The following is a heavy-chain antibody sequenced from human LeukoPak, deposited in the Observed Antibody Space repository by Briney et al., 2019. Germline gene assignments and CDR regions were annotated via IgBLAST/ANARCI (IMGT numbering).Heavy chain of an antibody. V-gene: IGHV3-11*01. CDR3: ARGGSYREYYFDY. CDR2: IYSSSDYI. Sequence: GGSLRLSCAGSGFIFSDFYMSWIRQAPGKGLEWVSLIYSSSDYIYYADSVKGRFTISRDNAKNSLYLQMNSLRAEDTAVYYCARGGSYREYYFDYWGQGTLVTVSS. CDR1: GFIFSDFY. D-gene: IGHD1-26*01. J-gene: IGHJ4*02.